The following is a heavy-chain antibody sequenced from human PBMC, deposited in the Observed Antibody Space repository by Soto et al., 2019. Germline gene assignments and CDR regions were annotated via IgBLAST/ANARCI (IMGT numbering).Heavy chain of an antibody. D-gene: IGHD2-21*01. CDR1: GGSFSDYY. Sequence: QVQLQQWGAGLLKPSETLSLTCALYGGSFSDYYCAWIRQSPGKGLEWIGDVNHSGVTNYNPSLKSRVTISLHTSMHLLSVKMPSVTAADTAVYYWARAPPYSFGLDVWGQGTPVTVSS. V-gene: IGHV4-34*01. J-gene: IGHJ6*02. CDR3: ARAPPYSFGLDV. CDR2: VNHSGVT.